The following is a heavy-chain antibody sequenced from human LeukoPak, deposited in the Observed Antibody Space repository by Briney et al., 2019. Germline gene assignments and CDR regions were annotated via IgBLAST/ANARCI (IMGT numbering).Heavy chain of an antibody. V-gene: IGHV3-7*01. CDR1: GFTFSSYW. Sequence: GGSLRLSCAASGFTFSSYWMNWARQAPGKGLEWVASINHNGNVNYYVDSVKGRFTISRDNAKNSLYLQMNSLRAEDTAVYYCARTSHEAFDAFDIWGQGTMVTVSS. J-gene: IGHJ3*02. CDR2: INHNGNVN. CDR3: ARTSHEAFDAFDI.